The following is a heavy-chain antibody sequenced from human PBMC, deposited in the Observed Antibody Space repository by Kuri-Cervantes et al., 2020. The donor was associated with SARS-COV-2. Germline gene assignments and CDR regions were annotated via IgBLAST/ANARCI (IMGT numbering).Heavy chain of an antibody. D-gene: IGHD3-3*01. Sequence: SETLSLTCTVSGGSISSYYWSWIRQPPGKGLEWIGEINHSGSTNYNPSLKSRVTISVDTSKNQFSLKLSSVTAADTAVYYCARGYEGRYYYGMDVWGQGTTVTVSS. V-gene: IGHV4-34*01. CDR3: ARGYEGRYYYGMDV. CDR1: GGSISSYY. J-gene: IGHJ6*02. CDR2: INHSGST.